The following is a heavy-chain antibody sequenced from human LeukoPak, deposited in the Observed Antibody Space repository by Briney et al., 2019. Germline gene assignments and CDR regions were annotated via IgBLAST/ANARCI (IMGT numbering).Heavy chain of an antibody. D-gene: IGHD3-10*01. CDR1: GFTFSNAW. J-gene: IGHJ6*02. CDR3: TGRWFGVSLRGMDV. V-gene: IGHV3-15*01. Sequence: AGGSLRLSCAASGFTFSNAWMSWVRQAPGKGLEWVGRIKSKTDGGTTDYAAPVKGRFTISRDDSKNTLYLQMNSLKTEDTAVYYCTGRWFGVSLRGMDVWGQGTTVTVSS. CDR2: IKSKTDGGTT.